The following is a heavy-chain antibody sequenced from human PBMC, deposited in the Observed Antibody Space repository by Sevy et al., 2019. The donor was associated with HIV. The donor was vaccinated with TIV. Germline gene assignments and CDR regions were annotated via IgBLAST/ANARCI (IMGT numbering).Heavy chain of an antibody. CDR3: TTHPSLSFARMVVAEGGMDV. J-gene: IGHJ6*02. Sequence: GGSLRLSCLASGFTFSDPWMSWVRQAPGKGLEWVGRIKSKADGGTTDYAAPVKGRFTISRDDSKNTLYLLMESQQTEDTAVYYCTTHPSLSFARMVVAEGGMDVWGQGTTVTVSS. V-gene: IGHV3-15*01. CDR1: GFTFSDPW. D-gene: IGHD3-22*01. CDR2: IKSKADGGTT.